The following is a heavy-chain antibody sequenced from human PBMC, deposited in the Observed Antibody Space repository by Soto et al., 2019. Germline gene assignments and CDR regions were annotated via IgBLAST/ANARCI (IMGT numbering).Heavy chain of an antibody. J-gene: IGHJ6*02. CDR2: IYYSGST. CDR1: GGSISSSSYY. D-gene: IGHD6-6*01. Sequence: QLQLQESGPGLVKPSETLSLTCTVSGGSISSSSYYWGWIRQPPGKGLEWIGSIYYSGSTYYNPSLKSPVTISVDTSKNQFSLKLSSVTAADTAVYYCARHDDSSSSLYYYYGMDVWGQGTTVTVSS. V-gene: IGHV4-39*01. CDR3: ARHDDSSSSLYYYYGMDV.